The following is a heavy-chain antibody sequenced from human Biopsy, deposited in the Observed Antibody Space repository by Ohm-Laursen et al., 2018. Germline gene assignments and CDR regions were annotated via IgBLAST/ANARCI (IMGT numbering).Heavy chain of an antibody. D-gene: IGHD6-6*01. Sequence: SVKVSCKASGYSFSTYDVNWVRQARGQGLEWMGWMIPSSGKTGYAQRFQGRVTLTMNTSISTAYMELSGLRSEDTAVYFCARGYSRRVSIFEASIYWFDTWGQGTLVTASS. CDR3: ARGYSRRVSIFEASIYWFDT. CDR2: MIPSSGKT. V-gene: IGHV1-8*01. CDR1: GYSFSTYD. J-gene: IGHJ5*02.